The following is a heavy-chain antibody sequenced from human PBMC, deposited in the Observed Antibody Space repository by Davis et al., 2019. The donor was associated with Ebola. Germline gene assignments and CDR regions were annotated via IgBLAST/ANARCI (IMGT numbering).Heavy chain of an antibody. Sequence: MPGGSLRLSCTVSGGSISSYYWSWIRQPPGKGLEWIGYIYYSGSTNYNPSLKSRVTISVDTSKNQFSLKLSSVTAADTAVYYCALKWELLGWFDPWGQGTLVTVSS. D-gene: IGHD1-26*01. J-gene: IGHJ5*02. CDR2: IYYSGST. V-gene: IGHV4-59*01. CDR3: ALKWELLGWFDP. CDR1: GGSISSYY.